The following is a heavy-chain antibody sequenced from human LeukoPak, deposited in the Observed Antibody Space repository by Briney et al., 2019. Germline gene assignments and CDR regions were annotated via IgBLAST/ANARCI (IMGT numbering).Heavy chain of an antibody. CDR3: AKDQGSGSYPLYYFDY. D-gene: IGHD3-10*01. Sequence: TGGSLRLSCAASGFTFSSYAMSWVRQAPGKGLEWVSAISGSGGSTYYADSVKGRFTISRDNSKNTLYLQMNSLRAEDTAVYYCAKDQGSGSYPLYYFDYWGQGTLVTVSS. CDR2: ISGSGGST. V-gene: IGHV3-23*01. CDR1: GFTFSSYA. J-gene: IGHJ4*02.